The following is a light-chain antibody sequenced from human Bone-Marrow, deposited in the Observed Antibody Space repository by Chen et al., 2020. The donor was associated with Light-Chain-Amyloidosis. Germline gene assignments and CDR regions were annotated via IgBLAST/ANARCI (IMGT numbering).Light chain of an antibody. CDR1: QSVLYSSDNKNY. V-gene: IGKV4-1*01. J-gene: IGKJ3*01. CDR3: QQFYSTPPA. Sequence: DIVMTQSPDSLAVSLGERATTNCKSSQSVLYSSDNKNYLAWSQQQPGQPHKLLVYWASARESGVPDRFSGSASGTDFTLTISSLQADDVAVYYCQQFYSTPPAFGPGTKVEIK. CDR2: WAS.